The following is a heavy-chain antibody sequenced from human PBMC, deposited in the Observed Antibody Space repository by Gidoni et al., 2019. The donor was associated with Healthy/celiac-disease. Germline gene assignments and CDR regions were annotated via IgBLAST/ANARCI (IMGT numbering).Heavy chain of an antibody. CDR3: ARDNPLRLGELSYHRMDV. CDR1: GGTFSSYA. V-gene: IGHV1-69*01. J-gene: IGHJ6*04. D-gene: IGHD3-16*02. CDR2: IIPIFGPA. Sequence: QVQLVQSGAEVKKPGSSVKVSCKASGGTFSSYAISWVRQAPGQGLEWMGGIIPIFGPANYAQKFQGRVTITADESTSTAYMELSSLRSEDTAVYYCARDNPLRLGELSYHRMDVWGKGTTVTVSS.